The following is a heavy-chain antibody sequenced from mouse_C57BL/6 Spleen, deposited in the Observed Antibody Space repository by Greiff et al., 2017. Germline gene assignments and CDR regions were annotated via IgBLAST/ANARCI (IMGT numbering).Heavy chain of an antibody. CDR2: IYPRSGNT. CDR3: ASRDGYYIGFAY. D-gene: IGHD2-3*01. J-gene: IGHJ3*01. Sequence: QVQLQQSGAELARPGASVKLSCKASGYTFTSYGISWVKQRTGQGLEWIGEIYPRSGNTYYNEKFKGKATLTADKSSSTAYMELRSLTSEDSAVYFCASRDGYYIGFAYWGQGTLVTVSA. V-gene: IGHV1-81*01. CDR1: GYTFTSYG.